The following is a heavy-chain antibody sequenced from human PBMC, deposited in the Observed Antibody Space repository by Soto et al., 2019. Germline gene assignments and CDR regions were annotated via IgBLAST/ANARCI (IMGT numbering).Heavy chain of an antibody. J-gene: IGHJ4*02. V-gene: IGHV2-5*02. Sequence: QITLKESGPTLVKPTQTLTLTCTLSGFSLSTSGVGVGWIRQPPGKALEWLALIYWDDDKRYSPSLQSRLTITKDTSKNQVVLTMTNIDPVDTATYYCAHTMAPRIVDYWGQGTLVTVSS. CDR3: AHTMAPRIVDY. CDR1: GFSLSTSGVG. CDR2: IYWDDDK.